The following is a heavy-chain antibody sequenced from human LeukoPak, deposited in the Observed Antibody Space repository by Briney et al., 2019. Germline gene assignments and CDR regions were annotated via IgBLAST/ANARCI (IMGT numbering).Heavy chain of an antibody. Sequence: SETLSLTCTVSGGSISSYYWSWIRQPAGKGLEWIGRIYTSGSTHFNPSLKSRVTMSVDTSKNQFPLKLSSVTAADTAVYYCARDGYYYGSGSYPFDPWGQGTLVTVSS. J-gene: IGHJ5*02. V-gene: IGHV4-4*07. CDR3: ARDGYYYGSGSYPFDP. D-gene: IGHD3-10*01. CDR1: GGSISSYY. CDR2: IYTSGST.